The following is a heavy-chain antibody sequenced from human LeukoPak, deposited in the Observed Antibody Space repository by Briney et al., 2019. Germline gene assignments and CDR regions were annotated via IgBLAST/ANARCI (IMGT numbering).Heavy chain of an antibody. CDR1: GFTFSTYW. J-gene: IGHJ6*02. CDR2: INQDGNEK. V-gene: IGHV3-7*04. CDR3: AKEDV. Sequence: GGSLRLSWAASGFTFSTYWMNWVRQAPGKGLEWVASINQDGNEKDYVDSVKGRFTISRDNAKNSLFLQMNGLRGEDTAVYYCAKEDVWGQGTTVTVSS.